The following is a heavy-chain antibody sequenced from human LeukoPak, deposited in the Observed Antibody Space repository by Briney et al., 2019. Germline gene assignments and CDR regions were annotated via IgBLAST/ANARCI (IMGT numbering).Heavy chain of an antibody. CDR3: AKDSLAAAGPGGNYYYYYYMDV. CDR1: GFTFDDYA. J-gene: IGHJ6*03. D-gene: IGHD6-13*01. Sequence: GGSLRLSCAASGFTFDDYAMHWVRQAPGKGLEWVSLISWDGGSTYYADSVKGRFTISRDNSKNSLYLQMNSPRAEDTALYYCAKDSLAAAGPGGNYYYYYYMDVWGKGTTVTVSS. CDR2: ISWDGGST. V-gene: IGHV3-43D*03.